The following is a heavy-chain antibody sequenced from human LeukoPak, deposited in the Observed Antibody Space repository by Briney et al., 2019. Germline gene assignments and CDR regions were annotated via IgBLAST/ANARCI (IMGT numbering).Heavy chain of an antibody. CDR1: GYTFTNYG. D-gene: IGHD6-13*01. CDR3: ARAAAGPSNNWFDP. J-gene: IGHJ5*02. V-gene: IGHV1-18*01. Sequence: ASVKVSCKASGYTFTNYGISWVRQAPGQGLECMGWISAYNGNTNYAQKLQGRVTMTTDTSTSTAYMELRSLRSDETAVYYWARAAAGPSNNWFDPWGQGTLVTVSS. CDR2: ISAYNGNT.